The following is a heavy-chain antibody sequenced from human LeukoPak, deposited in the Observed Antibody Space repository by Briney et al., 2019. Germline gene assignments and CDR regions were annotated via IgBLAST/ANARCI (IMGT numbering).Heavy chain of an antibody. Sequence: SETLSLTCSVSGDSVSSSSYYWSWIRQPPGKGLEWIGYIYYSGSTNYNPSLKSRVTISVDTSKNQFSLKLSSVTAADTAVYYCARGRGDFWSGYYFDYWGQGTLVTVSS. D-gene: IGHD3-3*01. CDR2: IYYSGST. CDR1: GDSVSSSSYY. V-gene: IGHV4-61*01. CDR3: ARGRGDFWSGYYFDY. J-gene: IGHJ4*02.